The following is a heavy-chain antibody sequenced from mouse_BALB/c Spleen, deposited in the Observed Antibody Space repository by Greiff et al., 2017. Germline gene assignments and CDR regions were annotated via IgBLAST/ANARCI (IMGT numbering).Heavy chain of an antibody. Sequence: EVQVVESGGGLVKPGGSLKLSCAASGFTFSSYAMSWVRQTPEKRLEWVASISSGGSTYYPDSVKGRFTISRDNARNILYLQMSSLRSEDTAMYYCARGGMITNYFDYWGQGTTLTVSS. CDR2: ISSGGST. V-gene: IGHV5-6-5*01. CDR3: ARGGMITNYFDY. D-gene: IGHD2-4*01. J-gene: IGHJ2*01. CDR1: GFTFSSYA.